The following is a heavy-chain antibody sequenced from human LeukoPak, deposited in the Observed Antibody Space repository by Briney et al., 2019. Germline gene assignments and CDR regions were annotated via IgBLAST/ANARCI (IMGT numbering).Heavy chain of an antibody. D-gene: IGHD6-19*01. J-gene: IGHJ6*02. CDR1: GGTFSSYA. Sequence: ASVKVSCKASGGTFSSYAISWVRQAPGQGLEWMGWISAYNGNTNYAQKLQGRVTMTTDTSTSTAYMELRSLRSDDTAVYYCARVTGYSSGWYSYYGMDVWGQGTTVTVSS. CDR3: ARVTGYSSGWYSYYGMDV. V-gene: IGHV1-18*01. CDR2: ISAYNGNT.